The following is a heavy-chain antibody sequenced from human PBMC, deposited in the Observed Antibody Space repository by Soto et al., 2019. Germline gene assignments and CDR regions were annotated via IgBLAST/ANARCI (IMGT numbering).Heavy chain of an antibody. V-gene: IGHV3-23*01. D-gene: IGHD4-17*01. CDR2: IDGTGAVT. CDR1: GFTFSNYW. Sequence: PGGSLRLSCAASGFTFSNYWMHWVRQAPGKGLEWVSPIDGTGAVTYYADSVQGRFSISRDNSKNTLSLQVNNLRAEDTAVYFCVKQAPVTSSGSVGRYFVFWGQGTLVTVSS. J-gene: IGHJ4*02. CDR3: VKQAPVTSSGSVGRYFVF.